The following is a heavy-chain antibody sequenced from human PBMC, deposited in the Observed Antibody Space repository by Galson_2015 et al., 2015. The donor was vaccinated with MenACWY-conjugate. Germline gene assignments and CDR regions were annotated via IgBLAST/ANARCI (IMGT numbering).Heavy chain of an antibody. CDR3: ARVLSSGWTRQFDY. CDR2: ISYDGNNK. V-gene: IGHV3-30*03. J-gene: IGHJ4*02. Sequence: SLRLSCAASGFTFSHYGMHWVRQAPGKGLEWVTAISYDGNNKYYADSVEGRFTISRDNSKNTVSLQMNGLTTEDTAVYSCARVLSSGWTRQFDYWGQGTLVAVSS. D-gene: IGHD6-19*01. CDR1: GFTFSHYG.